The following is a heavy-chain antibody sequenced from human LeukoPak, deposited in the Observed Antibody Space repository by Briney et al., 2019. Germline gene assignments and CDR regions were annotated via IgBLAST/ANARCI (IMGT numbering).Heavy chain of an antibody. J-gene: IGHJ6*03. CDR2: MSYNGGRV. CDR3: GKDQGNGDYYRNYYYMEV. Sequence: GGSLRLSCVASEFTFSIYAVSWVRQAPGKGLEWVSFMSYNGGRVHYADSVKGRFTISRDKSRNTVYLQMNSLRAEDTAVYYCGKDQGNGDYYRNYYYMEVWGKGTTVIVSS. D-gene: IGHD4-17*01. CDR1: EFTFSIYA. V-gene: IGHV3-23*01.